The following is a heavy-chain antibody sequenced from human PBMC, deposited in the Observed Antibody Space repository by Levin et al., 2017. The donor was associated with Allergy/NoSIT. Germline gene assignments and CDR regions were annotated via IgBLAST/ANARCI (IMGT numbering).Heavy chain of an antibody. CDR2: IIPIFGTA. CDR3: ARSVVTVFGSGSTDASAHKQGPTLPVLSYYYYGMDV. Sequence: SVKVSCKASGGTFSSYAISWVRQAPGQGLEWMGGIIPIFGTANYAQKFQGRVTITADESTSTAYMELSSLRSEDTAVYYCARSVVTVFGSGSTDASAHKQGPTLPVLSYYYYGMDVWGQGTTVTVSS. CDR1: GGTFSSYA. D-gene: IGHD3-3*01. J-gene: IGHJ6*02. V-gene: IGHV1-69*13.